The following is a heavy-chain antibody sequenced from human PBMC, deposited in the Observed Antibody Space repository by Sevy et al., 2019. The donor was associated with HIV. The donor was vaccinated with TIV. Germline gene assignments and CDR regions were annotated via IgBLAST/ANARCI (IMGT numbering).Heavy chain of an antibody. V-gene: IGHV4-30-4*01. CDR3: GRRADDSNGYSFDY. Sequence: SETLSLTCTVSGGSISSGDYYWSWIRRPPGKGLEWIGYIYYSGSSYYNPSLKSRVYISVDTSKNQFSLKLRSVTAADTAVYYCGRRADDSNGYSFDYWGQGTLVTVSS. D-gene: IGHD3-22*01. J-gene: IGHJ4*02. CDR1: GGSISSGDYY. CDR2: IYYSGSS.